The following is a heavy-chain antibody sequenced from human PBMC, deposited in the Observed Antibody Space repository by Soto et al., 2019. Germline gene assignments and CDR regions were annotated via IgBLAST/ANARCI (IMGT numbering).Heavy chain of an antibody. V-gene: IGHV1-3*01. D-gene: IGHD2-15*01. J-gene: IGHJ5*02. CDR3: ARGIATGQLDP. CDR1: GYTFTRYT. Sequence: ASVKVSCKASGYTFTRYTMSWVRQAPGQRLEWMGWINPDNGNTKSSQKFQDRVIITRDTSASTAYMDLSSLRSEDTAVYYCARGIATGQLDPWGQGTLVTVSS. CDR2: INPDNGNT.